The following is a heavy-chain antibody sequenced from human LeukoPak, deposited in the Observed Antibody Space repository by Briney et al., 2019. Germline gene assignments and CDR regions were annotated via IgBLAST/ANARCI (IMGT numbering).Heavy chain of an antibody. CDR1: GFTFSSYE. CDR3: AREIGGSSSPGDDAFDI. J-gene: IGHJ3*02. D-gene: IGHD6-13*01. V-gene: IGHV3-48*03. CDR2: ISSSGSTI. Sequence: PGGSLRLSCAASGFTFSSYEMNWVRQAPGKGLEWVSYISSSGSTIYYADSVKGRFTISRDNAKNALYLQMNSLRAEDTAVYYCAREIGGSSSPGDDAFDIWGQGTMVTVSS.